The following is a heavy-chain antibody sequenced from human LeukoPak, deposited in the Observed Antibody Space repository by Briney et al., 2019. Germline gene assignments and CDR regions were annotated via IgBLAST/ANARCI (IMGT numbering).Heavy chain of an antibody. CDR3: ARDGSSSWYSMDV. D-gene: IGHD6-13*01. V-gene: IGHV3-21*01. CDR2: ISSSGSDI. Sequence: GGSLRLSCAASGFTFSSYAMSWVRQAPGKGLEWVSSISSSGSDIYYADSVKGRFTISRDNARNSLYLQMSSLRAEDTAVYYCARDGSSSWYSMDVWGQGTTVTVSS. J-gene: IGHJ6*02. CDR1: GFTFSSYA.